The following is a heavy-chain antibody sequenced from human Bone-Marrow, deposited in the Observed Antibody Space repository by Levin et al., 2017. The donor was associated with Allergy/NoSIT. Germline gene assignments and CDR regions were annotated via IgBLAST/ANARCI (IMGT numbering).Heavy chain of an antibody. CDR3: ARLCCRENPVVPAARVDYYYGMDV. CDR2: IYYSGST. CDR1: GGSISSYY. Sequence: SETLSLTCTVSGGSISSYYWSWIRQPPGKGLEWIGYIYYSGSTNYNPSLKSRVTISVDTSKNQFSLKLSSVTAADTAVYYCARLCCRENPVVPAARVDYYYGMDVWGQGTTVTVSS. J-gene: IGHJ6*02. V-gene: IGHV4-59*08. D-gene: IGHD2-2*01.